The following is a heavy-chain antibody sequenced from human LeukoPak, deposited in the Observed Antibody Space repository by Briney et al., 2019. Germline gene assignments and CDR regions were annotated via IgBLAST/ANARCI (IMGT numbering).Heavy chain of an antibody. CDR3: ARLVDSSGYYCTFDY. CDR1: GGSINSGSYY. D-gene: IGHD3-22*01. CDR2: IYTSGST. J-gene: IGHJ4*02. V-gene: IGHV4-61*02. Sequence: PSETLSLTCTVSGGSINSGSYYWSWIRQPAGKGLEWIGRIYTSGSTNYNPSLKSRVTISVDTSKNQFSLKLSSVTAADTAVYYCARLVDSSGYYCTFDYWGQGTLVTVSS.